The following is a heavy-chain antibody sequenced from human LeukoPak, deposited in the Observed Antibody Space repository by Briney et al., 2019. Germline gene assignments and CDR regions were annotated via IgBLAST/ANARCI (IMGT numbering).Heavy chain of an antibody. D-gene: IGHD2-8*02. Sequence: PGGSLRLSCAASGFTFSSYAMTWVRQAPGKGLEWISAISGSAYSKSYADSVKGRFTIFRDNSKNTLYLQMNSLRAEDTAIYYCARNTGGFKLGDAFDIWGQGTMVTVSS. CDR2: ISGSAYSK. J-gene: IGHJ3*02. CDR3: ARNTGGFKLGDAFDI. V-gene: IGHV3-23*01. CDR1: GFTFSSYA.